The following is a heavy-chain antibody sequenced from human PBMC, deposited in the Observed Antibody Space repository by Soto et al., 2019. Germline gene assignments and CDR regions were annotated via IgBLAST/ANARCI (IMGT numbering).Heavy chain of an antibody. J-gene: IGHJ3*02. CDR1: GVTFSGSA. CDR3: TRIYYDILTGYLEDAFDI. V-gene: IGHV3-73*01. D-gene: IGHD3-9*01. Sequence: GGSLRLSCAASGVTFSGSAMHWGRQASGKGLEWVGRIRSKANSYATAYAASVKGRFTISRDDSKNTAYLQMNSLKTEDTAVYYCTRIYYDILTGYLEDAFDIWGQGTMVTGSS. CDR2: IRSKANSYAT.